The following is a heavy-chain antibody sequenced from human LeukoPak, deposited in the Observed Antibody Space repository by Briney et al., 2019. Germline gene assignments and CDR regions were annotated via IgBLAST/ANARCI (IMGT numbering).Heavy chain of an antibody. J-gene: IGHJ3*02. Sequence: ASVKLSCKASGYTFSNYNIHWVRQAPGQGLEWMGIVNPSGDSTNYAQNFQGRVTMTGDTSTSTVYMELSSLRSEGTAVYYCARVRDGYNDAYDIWGQGTMVTVPS. D-gene: IGHD5-24*01. CDR2: VNPSGDST. CDR1: GYTFSNYN. V-gene: IGHV1-46*01. CDR3: ARVRDGYNDAYDI.